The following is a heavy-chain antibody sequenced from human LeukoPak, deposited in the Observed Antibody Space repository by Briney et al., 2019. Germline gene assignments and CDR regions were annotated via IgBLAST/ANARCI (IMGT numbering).Heavy chain of an antibody. V-gene: IGHV4-39*07. CDR3: ARPTASEENDAFDI. CDR1: GGSISSSSYY. J-gene: IGHJ3*02. Sequence: SETLSLTCTVSGGSISSSSYYWGWIRQPPGKGLEWIGSIYYSGSTYYNPSLKSRVTISVDTSKNQFSLKLSSVTAADTAVYYCARPTASEENDAFDIWGQGTMVTVSS. CDR2: IYYSGST. D-gene: IGHD5-18*01.